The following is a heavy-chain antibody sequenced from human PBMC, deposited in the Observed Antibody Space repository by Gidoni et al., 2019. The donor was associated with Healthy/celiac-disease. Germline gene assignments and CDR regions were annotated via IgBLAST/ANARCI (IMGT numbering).Heavy chain of an antibody. Sequence: EVQLLESGGGLVQPGGSLRLSCAASGFTFSSSAMSWVRQAPGKGLEWFSAISGSGGSTYYADSVKGRFTIARDNSKNTLYLQMNSLRAEDTAVYYCAKDGDGYPDAFDIWGQGTMVTVSS. D-gene: IGHD5-12*01. CDR1: GFTFSSSA. CDR2: ISGSGGST. J-gene: IGHJ3*02. V-gene: IGHV3-23*01. CDR3: AKDGDGYPDAFDI.